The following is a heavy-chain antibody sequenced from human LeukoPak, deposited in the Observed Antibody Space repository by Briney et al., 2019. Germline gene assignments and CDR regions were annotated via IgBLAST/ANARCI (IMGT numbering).Heavy chain of an antibody. V-gene: IGHV4-59*08. CDR1: GGSISSYY. D-gene: IGHD2-15*01. CDR3: ARHPFATPFDY. Sequence: SETLSLTCTVSGGSISSYYRSWIRQPPGKGLEWIGYAYYSGHTNYNSSLKSRVTMSLDTSKSQFSLRLSSVTAADTAVYFCARHPFATPFDYWGPGTLVTVSS. CDR2: AYYSGHT. J-gene: IGHJ4*02.